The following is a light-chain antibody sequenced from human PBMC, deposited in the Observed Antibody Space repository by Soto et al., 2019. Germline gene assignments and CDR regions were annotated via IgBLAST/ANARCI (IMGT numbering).Light chain of an antibody. Sequence: QLVLTQSPSASASLGATVRLTCTLSSGHSSNAIAWHQQQPGKGPRYLMKLNNDGSHSKGDGISDRFSGSSSGAERCLTISSSQSEDEADYYCLTWGTGIRVFGGGTKVTVL. CDR3: LTWGTGIRV. J-gene: IGLJ3*02. CDR1: SGHSSNA. V-gene: IGLV4-69*02. CDR2: LNNDGSH.